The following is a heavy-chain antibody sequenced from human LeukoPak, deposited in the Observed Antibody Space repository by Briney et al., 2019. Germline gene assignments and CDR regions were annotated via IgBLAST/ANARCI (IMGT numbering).Heavy chain of an antibody. D-gene: IGHD3-10*01. Sequence: SETLSLTCAVYGGSFSGYYWSWIRQPPGKGLEWIGEINHSGSTNYNPSLKSRVTISVDTSKNQFSLKLSSVTAADTAVYYCARGSGMVRGVITPGAFDIWGQGTMVTVSS. V-gene: IGHV4-34*01. J-gene: IGHJ3*02. CDR1: GGSFSGYY. CDR3: ARGSGMVRGVITPGAFDI. CDR2: INHSGST.